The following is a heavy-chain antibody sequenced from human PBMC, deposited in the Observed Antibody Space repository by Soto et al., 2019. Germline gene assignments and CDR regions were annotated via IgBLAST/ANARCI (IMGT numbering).Heavy chain of an antibody. CDR3: ARSVGAAANDLDY. CDR1: GGSISSGGYY. Sequence: QVQLQESGPGLVKPSQTLSLTCTVSGGSISSGGYYWSWIRQHPGKGLEWIGYIYYSGSTYYNPSLKSRVXXSXDXXKNQFSLKLSSVTAADTAVYYCARSVGAAANDLDYWGQGTLVTVSS. V-gene: IGHV4-31*03. CDR2: IYYSGST. J-gene: IGHJ4*02. D-gene: IGHD6-13*01.